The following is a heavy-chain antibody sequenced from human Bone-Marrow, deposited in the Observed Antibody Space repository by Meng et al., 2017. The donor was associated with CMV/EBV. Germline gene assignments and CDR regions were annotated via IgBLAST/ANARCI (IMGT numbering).Heavy chain of an antibody. CDR1: GFTFSSYG. J-gene: IGHJ4*02. Sequence: GGSLRLSCAASGFTFSSYGMHWVRQAPGKGLEWVAVIWYDGSNKYYADSVKGRFTISRDNSKNTLYLQMNGLRAEDTAVYYCAKDWDSSGWFDYWGQGTLVTVSS. CDR3: AKDWDSSGWFDY. CDR2: IWYDGSNK. D-gene: IGHD6-19*01. V-gene: IGHV3-33*06.